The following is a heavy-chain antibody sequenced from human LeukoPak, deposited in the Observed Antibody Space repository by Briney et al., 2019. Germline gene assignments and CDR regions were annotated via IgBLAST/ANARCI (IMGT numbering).Heavy chain of an antibody. CDR3: ARDTEGGYSYGLDY. J-gene: IGHJ4*02. Sequence: GGSLRLSCAASGFPLNSYWMHWVRQAPGRGLVWVSVIYAGGTTYYADSVRGGFTISRDNSKNTLYLQMNSLRAEDTAVYYCARDTEGGYSYGLDYWGQGTLVTVSS. CDR1: GFPLNSYW. V-gene: IGHV3-66*01. D-gene: IGHD5-18*01. CDR2: IYAGGTT.